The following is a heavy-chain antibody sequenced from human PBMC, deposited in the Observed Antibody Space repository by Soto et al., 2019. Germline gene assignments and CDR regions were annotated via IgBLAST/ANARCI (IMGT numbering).Heavy chain of an antibody. CDR1: GYTFTNND. D-gene: IGHD1-1*01. CDR2: LNPGSGDT. CDR3: ARMESFGALNWFDP. V-gene: IGHV1-8*02. Sequence: QVQLVQSGAEVKKPGASVKVSCKASGYTFTNNDVSWVRPATGQGLEWMGWLNPGSGDTGYAQKFQGRVTMTRDISIATAYMELNSLTSEDTAIYDCARMESFGALNWFDPWGQGTLVTVSS. J-gene: IGHJ5*02.